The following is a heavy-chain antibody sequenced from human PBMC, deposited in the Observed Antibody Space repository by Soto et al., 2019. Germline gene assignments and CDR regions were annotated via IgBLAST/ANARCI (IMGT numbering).Heavy chain of an antibody. J-gene: IGHJ6*01. V-gene: IGHV3-15*01. CDR3: DTRYGSGSDSGYYYYGMDV. D-gene: IGHD3-10*01. Sequence: EVQLVESGGGLVKPGGSLRLSCAASGFTFSNAWMSWVRQAPGKGLEWVGRIKSKTVGGTTDYAAPVKGSFTISRDALKNTLYLQMKSVKTEDTAVYYCDTRYGSGSDSGYYYYGMDVWGHGTPVIVS. CDR2: IKSKTVGGTT. CDR1: GFTFSNAW.